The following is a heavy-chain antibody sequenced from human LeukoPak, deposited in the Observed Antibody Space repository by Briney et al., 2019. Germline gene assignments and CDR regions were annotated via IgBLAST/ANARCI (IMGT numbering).Heavy chain of an antibody. CDR2: INSVGSST. CDR1: GFTFSSYW. Sequence: GGSLRLSCAASGFTFSSYWMHWVRQAPGKGLVWVSRINSVGSSTSYADSVKGRFTISRDNAKNTLYLQMNSLRAEDTAVYYCARDTVLGFPDYWGQGTLVTVSS. D-gene: IGHD3-3*02. J-gene: IGHJ4*02. V-gene: IGHV3-74*01. CDR3: ARDTVLGFPDY.